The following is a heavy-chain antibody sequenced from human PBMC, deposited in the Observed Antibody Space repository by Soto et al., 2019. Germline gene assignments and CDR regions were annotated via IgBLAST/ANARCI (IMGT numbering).Heavy chain of an antibody. Sequence: SETLSLTCTVSGGSIRSYYWCWIRQPPGKGLEWIGYIYYSGSTNYNPSLKSRVTISVDTSKDQFSLKLSSVTAADTAVYYCARGGWDSSSQHYFDYWGQGTQVTVS. J-gene: IGHJ4*02. V-gene: IGHV4-59*01. D-gene: IGHD6-6*01. CDR2: IYYSGST. CDR1: GGSIRSYY. CDR3: ARGGWDSSSQHYFDY.